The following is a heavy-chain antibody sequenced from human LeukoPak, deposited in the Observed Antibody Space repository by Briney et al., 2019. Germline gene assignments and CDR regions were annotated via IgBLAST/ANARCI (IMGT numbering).Heavy chain of an antibody. J-gene: IGHJ4*02. CDR3: ARSPNYYYFDS. CDR2: TSYDGNNQ. V-gene: IGHV3-30*04. CDR1: GFTFSNSV. Sequence: PGRSLRLSCSPSGFTFSNSVIHWVRQAPGKGLEGVAVTSYDGNNQYYADSVKGRCTISRDDSKNTVYLQMNSLRPDDTAVYYCARSPNYYYFDSWGQGTLVTVSS. D-gene: IGHD5-24*01.